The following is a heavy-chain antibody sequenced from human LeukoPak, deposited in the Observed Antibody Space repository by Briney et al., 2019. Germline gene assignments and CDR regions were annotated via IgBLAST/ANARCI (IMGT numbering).Heavy chain of an antibody. Sequence: GGSLRLSCAASGFTFSSYGMHWVRQAPGKGLQCVSVISGTGDNTYYADSVKGRFTISRDNSKNTLYLQMNNLRVDDTAVYYCAKHLWRDLVWFGEGYYFGYWGQGTLVTVSS. CDR1: GFTFSSYG. V-gene: IGHV3-23*01. CDR3: AKHLWRDLVWFGEGYYFGY. D-gene: IGHD3-10*01. CDR2: ISGTGDNT. J-gene: IGHJ4*02.